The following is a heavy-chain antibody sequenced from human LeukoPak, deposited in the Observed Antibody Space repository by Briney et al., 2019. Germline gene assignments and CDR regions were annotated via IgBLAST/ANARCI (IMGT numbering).Heavy chain of an antibody. CDR3: ARAVRGYSYAYLPY. Sequence: ASVKVSCKASGYTFTGYYMHWVRQAPGQGLEWMGWINPNSGGTNYAQKFQGRVTMTRDTSISTAYMELSRLRSDDTAVYFCARAVRGYSYAYLPYWGQGTLVTVSS. CDR1: GYTFTGYY. D-gene: IGHD5-18*01. J-gene: IGHJ4*02. CDR2: INPNSGGT. V-gene: IGHV1-2*02.